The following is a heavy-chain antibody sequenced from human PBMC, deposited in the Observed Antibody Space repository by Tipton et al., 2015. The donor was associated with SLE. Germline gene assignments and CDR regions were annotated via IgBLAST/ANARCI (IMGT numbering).Heavy chain of an antibody. Sequence: SLRLSCAGSRFMFRTCGMHWVRQAPGKGLEWVAFIRYDGTNKYYADSVKGRFTISRDNSKNTLFLQMNSLTAEDTAVYYCAKHYMVQGVVTEYYGMDVWGQGTTVTVSS. CDR3: AKHYMVQGVVTEYYGMDV. V-gene: IGHV3-30*02. CDR1: RFMFRTCG. D-gene: IGHD3-10*01. J-gene: IGHJ6*02. CDR2: IRYDGTNK.